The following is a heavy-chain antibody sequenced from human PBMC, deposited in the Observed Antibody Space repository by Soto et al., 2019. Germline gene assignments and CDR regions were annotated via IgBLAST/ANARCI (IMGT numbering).Heavy chain of an antibody. CDR2: INAGNGNT. CDR3: VGSAGGAPPWFDI. V-gene: IGHV1-3*01. D-gene: IGHD3-16*01. CDR1: GYTFISYA. Sequence: QVQLVQSGAEVKKPGASVKVSCKASGYTFISYALHWVRQAPGQRLEWMGWINAGNGNTKYSQKFQGSITITRDISATTAYMELSSLRSEATAVYYCVGSAGGAPPWFDIWGQGTMVTVSS. J-gene: IGHJ3*02.